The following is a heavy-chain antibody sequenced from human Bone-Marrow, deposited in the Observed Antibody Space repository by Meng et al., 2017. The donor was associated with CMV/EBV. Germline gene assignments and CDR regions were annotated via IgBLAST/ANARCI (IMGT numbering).Heavy chain of an antibody. Sequence: GESLKISCAASGFTFSRYWMHWVRQAPGKGLEWVSAISGSGGSTYYADSVKGRFTISRDNSKNTLYLQMNSLRAEDTAVYYCAKDDHYSSSSRFQRGYYCYYGMDVWGQGTTVTVSS. J-gene: IGHJ6*02. D-gene: IGHD6-6*01. CDR3: AKDDHYSSSSRFQRGYYCYYGMDV. CDR1: GFTFSRYW. V-gene: IGHV3-23*01. CDR2: ISGSGGST.